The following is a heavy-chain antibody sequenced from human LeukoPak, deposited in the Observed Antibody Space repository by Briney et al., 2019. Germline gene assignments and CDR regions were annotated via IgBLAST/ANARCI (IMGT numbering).Heavy chain of an antibody. Sequence: PSETLSLTCTVSGGSISSGSYYWSWIRQPAGKGLEWIGRIYTNGSTNYNPSLKSRVTISVDTSKNQFSLKLSSVTAADTAVYYCAGATGAFDYWGQGTLVTVSS. V-gene: IGHV4-61*02. CDR2: IYTNGST. CDR3: AGATGAFDY. J-gene: IGHJ4*02. CDR1: GGSISSGSYY. D-gene: IGHD4/OR15-4a*01.